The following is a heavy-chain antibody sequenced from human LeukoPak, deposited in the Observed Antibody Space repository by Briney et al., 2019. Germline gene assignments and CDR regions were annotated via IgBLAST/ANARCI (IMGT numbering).Heavy chain of an antibody. V-gene: IGHV1-2*02. Sequence: GASVKVSCKASGYTFMNFEINWVRQATGQGLEWMGRMNPNSGGTNYAQKFQGRVTMTRDTSISTAYMELSRLRSDDTAVYYCARVVMEYYDSSGYSDYWGQGTLVTVSS. CDR3: ARVVMEYYDSSGYSDY. CDR1: GYTFMNFE. CDR2: MNPNSGGT. D-gene: IGHD3-22*01. J-gene: IGHJ4*02.